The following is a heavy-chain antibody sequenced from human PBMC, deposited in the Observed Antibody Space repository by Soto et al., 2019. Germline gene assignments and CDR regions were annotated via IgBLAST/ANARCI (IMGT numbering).Heavy chain of an antibody. CDR3: TTEKGY. CDR1: GFTFTNAW. V-gene: IGHV3-15*07. J-gene: IGHJ4*02. Sequence: EVQLVESGGGLVKPGESLRLSCAATGFTFTNAWMNWVRQAPGKGLEWVGRIRSKTDGGTPDYAAPVKGRFTISRDDSKDTLYVQMNSLKTEDTAIYYCTTEKGYWGQGTLVTVSS. CDR2: IRSKTDGGTP.